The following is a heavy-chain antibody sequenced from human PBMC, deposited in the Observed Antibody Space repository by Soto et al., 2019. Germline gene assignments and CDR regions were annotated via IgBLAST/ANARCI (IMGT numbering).Heavy chain of an antibody. Sequence: EVQLVESGGGPVKPGGSLRLSCAASGFTFSSYSMNWVRQAPGKGLEWVSSISSSSSYIYYADSVKGRFTISRDNAKNSLYLQMNSLRAEDTAVYYCARDLVYGGNSGYYFDYWGQGTLVTVSS. CDR2: ISSSSSYI. CDR3: ARDLVYGGNSGYYFDY. J-gene: IGHJ4*02. V-gene: IGHV3-21*01. D-gene: IGHD4-17*01. CDR1: GFTFSSYS.